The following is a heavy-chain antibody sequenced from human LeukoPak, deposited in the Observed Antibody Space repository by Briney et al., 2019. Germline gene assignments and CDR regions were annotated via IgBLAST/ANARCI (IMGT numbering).Heavy chain of an antibody. CDR3: ARLSGLGRNGLDV. Sequence: GESLKISCKGSGYSFTNSWIGWVRQMPGKGLEWMGIIYPGDSDTRYSPSFQDQVTISADKSISTAYLQWSSLKASDTAMYYCARLSGLGRNGLDVWGQGTTVTVSS. CDR1: GYSFTNSW. CDR2: IYPGDSDT. J-gene: IGHJ6*02. V-gene: IGHV5-51*01. D-gene: IGHD3-10*01.